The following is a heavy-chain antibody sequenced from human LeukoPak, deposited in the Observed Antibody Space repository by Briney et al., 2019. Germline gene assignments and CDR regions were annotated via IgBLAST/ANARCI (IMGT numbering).Heavy chain of an antibody. J-gene: IGHJ4*02. CDR3: ASIDDFWSGYFYY. V-gene: IGHV1-2*02. Sequence: ASVKVSCKASGYTFTGYYVHWVRQAPGQGLEWMGWINPNSGGTNYAQKFQGRVTMTRDTSISTAYMELSRLRSDDTAVYYCASIDDFWSGYFYYWGQGTLVTVSS. CDR1: GYTFTGYY. D-gene: IGHD3-3*01. CDR2: INPNSGGT.